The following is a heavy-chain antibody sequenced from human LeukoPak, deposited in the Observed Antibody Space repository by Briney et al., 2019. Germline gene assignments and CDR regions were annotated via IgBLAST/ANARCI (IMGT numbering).Heavy chain of an antibody. CDR1: GFTSSSYG. CDR2: ISATGIST. D-gene: IGHD6-19*01. V-gene: IGHV3-23*01. Sequence: GGSLRLSCAASGFTSSSYGMSWVRQAPGKGPEWVSTISATGISTYYADSVKGRFTISRDNSKNTLYLQMNSLRAEDTAIYYCAKTPWSGWYYFDYWGQGTLVTVSS. CDR3: AKTPWSGWYYFDY. J-gene: IGHJ4*02.